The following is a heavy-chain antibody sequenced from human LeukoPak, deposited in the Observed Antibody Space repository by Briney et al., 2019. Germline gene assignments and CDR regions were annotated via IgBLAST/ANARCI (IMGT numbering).Heavy chain of an antibody. J-gene: IGHJ6*03. D-gene: IGHD6-13*01. CDR1: GYTFTSYY. CDR2: INPSGGST. CDR3: ARDPRAGPNYYYCMDV. V-gene: IGHV1-46*01. Sequence: GASVKVSCKASGYTFTSYYMHWVRQAPGQGLEWMGIINPSGGSTSYAQKFQGRVTMTRDMSTSTVYMELSGLRSEDTAVYYCARDPRAGPNYYYCMDVWGKGTTVTVSS.